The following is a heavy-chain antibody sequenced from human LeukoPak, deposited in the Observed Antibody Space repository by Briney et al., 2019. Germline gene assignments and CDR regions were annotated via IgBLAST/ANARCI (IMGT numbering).Heavy chain of an antibody. CDR2: IYYSGST. D-gene: IGHD2-15*01. Sequence: SETLSLTCTVSGGSISSGGYYWSWIRQHPGKGLEWIGYIYYSGSTYYDPSLKSRVTISVDTSKNQFSLKLSSVTAADTAVYYCARSPYCTGGSCYLLHWGQGTLVTVSS. CDR1: GGSISSGGYY. J-gene: IGHJ4*02. V-gene: IGHV4-31*03. CDR3: ARSPYCTGGSCYLLH.